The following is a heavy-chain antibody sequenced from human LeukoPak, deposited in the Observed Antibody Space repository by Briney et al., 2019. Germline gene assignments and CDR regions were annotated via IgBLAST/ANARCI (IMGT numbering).Heavy chain of an antibody. CDR2: IYYSGST. Sequence: SETLSLTCTVARHSIRSSSYFWGWIRQPPGKGLEWIGSIYYSGSTYYNPSLKSRVTISVDTSKNQFSLKLSSVTAADTAVYYCARALTPNDYYYYYGMDVWGQGTTVTVSS. J-gene: IGHJ6*02. CDR1: RHSIRSSSYF. CDR3: ARALTPNDYYYYYGMDV. V-gene: IGHV4-39*07. D-gene: IGHD4/OR15-4a*01.